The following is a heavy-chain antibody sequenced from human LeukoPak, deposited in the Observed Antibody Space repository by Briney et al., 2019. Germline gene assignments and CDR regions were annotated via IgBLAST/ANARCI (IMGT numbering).Heavy chain of an antibody. CDR2: IKQDGSEK. CDR3: ARDYYTDSSGLFDY. V-gene: IGHV3-7*01. CDR1: GFTFIRYW. D-gene: IGHD3-22*01. Sequence: GGSLRLSCAASGFTFIRYWMSWVRQAPGKGLEWVAIIKQDGSEKYYVDSVKGRFTISRDNAKNSLYLQMNSLRAEDTAVYYCARDYYTDSSGLFDYWGQGTLVTVSS. J-gene: IGHJ4*02.